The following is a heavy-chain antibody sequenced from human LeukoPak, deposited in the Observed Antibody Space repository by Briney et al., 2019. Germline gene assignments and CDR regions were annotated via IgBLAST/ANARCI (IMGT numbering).Heavy chain of an antibody. CDR2: IDPSDSST. Sequence: GESLKISCKGSGYSFTNYWISWVRPMPGKGLEWMGRIDPSDSSTNYSPSFQGHVTISADKSISTAYLQWSSLKASDTAIYYCARWGTKSPDAFDIWGQGTMVTVSS. CDR1: GYSFTNYW. D-gene: IGHD1-1*01. J-gene: IGHJ3*02. CDR3: ARWGTKSPDAFDI. V-gene: IGHV5-10-1*01.